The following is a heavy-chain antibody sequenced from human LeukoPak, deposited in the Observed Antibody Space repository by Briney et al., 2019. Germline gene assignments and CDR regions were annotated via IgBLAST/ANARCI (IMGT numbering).Heavy chain of an antibody. CDR1: GGSLSGYY. D-gene: IGHD6-13*01. J-gene: IGHJ4*02. Sequence: PSETLSLTCAVYGGSLSGYYWSWIRQPPGKGLEWIGEINHSGSTNYNPSLKSRVTISVDTSKNQFSLKLSSVTAADTAVYYCARDAAAAGAGRGLDYWGQGTLVTVSS. CDR2: INHSGST. V-gene: IGHV4-34*01. CDR3: ARDAAAAGAGRGLDY.